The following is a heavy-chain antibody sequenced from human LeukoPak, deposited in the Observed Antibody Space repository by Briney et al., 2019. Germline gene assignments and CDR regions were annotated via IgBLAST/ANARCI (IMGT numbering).Heavy chain of an antibody. CDR2: MNPNSGNT. D-gene: IGHD3-22*01. Sequence: GASVKVSCKASGYTFTSYDINWVRQATGQGLEWMGWMNPNSGNTGYAQKFQGRVTITRNTSISTAYMELSSLRSEDTAVYYCARVGSGYYYFDYWGQGTLVTVSS. J-gene: IGHJ4*02. V-gene: IGHV1-8*03. CDR1: GYTFTSYD. CDR3: ARVGSGYYYFDY.